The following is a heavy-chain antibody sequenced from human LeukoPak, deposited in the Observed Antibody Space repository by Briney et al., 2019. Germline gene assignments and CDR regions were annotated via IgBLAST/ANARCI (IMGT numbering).Heavy chain of an antibody. D-gene: IGHD5-24*01. CDR2: IIPIFGTA. CDR3: AVPRDGYNNDY. V-gene: IGHV1-69*05. CDR1: GGTFSSYV. Sequence: ASVKVSCKASGGTFSSYVISWVRQAPGQGLEWMGRIIPIFGTANYAQKFQGRVTITTDESTSTAYMELSSLRSEDTAVYYCAVPRDGYNNDYWGQGTLVTVSS. J-gene: IGHJ4*02.